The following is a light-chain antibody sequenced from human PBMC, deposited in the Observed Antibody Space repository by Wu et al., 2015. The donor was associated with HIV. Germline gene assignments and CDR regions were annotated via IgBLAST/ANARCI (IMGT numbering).Light chain of an antibody. CDR3: QQYNNWPPWT. J-gene: IGKJ1*01. CDR2: DAS. Sequence: EIVMTQSPATLSVSPGERATLSCRASQSVSRNLAWYQQKPGQAPRLLMYDASTRATGIPARFSGSGSGTEFTLTISSLQSEDFAVYYCQQYNNWPPWTFGQGTKVEIK. CDR1: QSVSRN. V-gene: IGKV3-15*01.